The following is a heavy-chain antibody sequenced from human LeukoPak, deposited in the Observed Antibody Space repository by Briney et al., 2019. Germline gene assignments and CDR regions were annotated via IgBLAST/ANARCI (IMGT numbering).Heavy chain of an antibody. J-gene: IGHJ4*02. D-gene: IGHD6-13*01. V-gene: IGHV3-64D*09. CDR2: ISSNGGST. CDR3: VKSSKQQLIDY. CDR1: GFTFSSYA. Sequence: PGGSLRLSCSASGFTFSSYAMHWVRQAPGKGLEYVSAISSNGGSTCYADSVKGRFTISRDNSKNTLYLQMSSLRAEDTAVYYCVKSSKQQLIDYWGQGTLVTVSS.